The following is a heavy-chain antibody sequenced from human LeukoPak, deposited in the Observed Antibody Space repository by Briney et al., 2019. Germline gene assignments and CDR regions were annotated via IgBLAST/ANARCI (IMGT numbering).Heavy chain of an antibody. CDR3: ARGWYNSAWFQFDY. CDR2: IYYSGST. J-gene: IGHJ4*02. V-gene: IGHV4-39*07. CDR1: GGSISDTNYF. D-gene: IGHD6-19*01. Sequence: SETLSLTCLVSGGSISDTNYFWGWTRQPPGKGLEWLGNIYYSGSTRYNPSLSSRLTISVDTSKNQFSLRLSSVTAADTAVYYCARGWYNSAWFQFDYWGQGTLVTVSS.